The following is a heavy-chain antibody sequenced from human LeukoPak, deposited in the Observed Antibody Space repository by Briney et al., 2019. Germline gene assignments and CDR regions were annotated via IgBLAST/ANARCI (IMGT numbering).Heavy chain of an antibody. J-gene: IGHJ4*02. D-gene: IGHD3-22*01. V-gene: IGHV4-4*07. CDR1: GVSITNNY. CDR2: FYVGGVT. Sequence: SETLSLTCIVSGVSITNNYWRWVRQPAGKGLEWIGRFYVGGVTEYNPSLKSRVTLSEDTPKNQFSLRLTSVTAADTAVYYCAREGRDYYCSGYYGFDYWGRGTLVTVSS. CDR3: AREGRDYYCSGYYGFDY.